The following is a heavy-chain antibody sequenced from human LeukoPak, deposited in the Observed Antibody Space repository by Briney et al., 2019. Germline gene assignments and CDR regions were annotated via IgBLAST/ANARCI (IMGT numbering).Heavy chain of an antibody. J-gene: IGHJ4*02. V-gene: IGHV3-21*01. CDR2: ITSSSSYI. D-gene: IGHD4-17*01. Sequence: KTGGSLRLSCAASGFTFSSYTMNWVRQAPGKGLEWVSSITSSSSYIYYADSVKGRFTISRDNAKNSLYVQMKSLRAEDTAVYYCARGGYGDYESGYFDYWGQGTLVTVSS. CDR1: GFTFSSYT. CDR3: ARGGYGDYESGYFDY.